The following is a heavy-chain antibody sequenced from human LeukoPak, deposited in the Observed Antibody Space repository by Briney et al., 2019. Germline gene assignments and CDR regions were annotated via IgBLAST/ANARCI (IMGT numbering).Heavy chain of an antibody. V-gene: IGHV3-74*01. CDR3: ARADFWTGYYGY. J-gene: IGHJ4*02. CDR1: GFTFSTYW. D-gene: IGHD3/OR15-3a*01. Sequence: GGSLRLSCVASGFTFSTYWMHWVRQAPGKGLVWVSRINTDGRSISYADSVKGRFTISRDNAKNTLYLQMNSLRAEDTAVYYCARADFWTGYYGYWGQGILVTVSS. CDR2: INTDGRSI.